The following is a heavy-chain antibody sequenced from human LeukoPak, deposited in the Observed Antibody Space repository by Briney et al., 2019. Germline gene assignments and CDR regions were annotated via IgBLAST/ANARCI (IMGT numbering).Heavy chain of an antibody. CDR2: IYYSGST. D-gene: IGHD5-18*01. J-gene: IGHJ4*02. V-gene: IGHV4-59*12. CDR3: ARGGRGYWT. CDR1: GGSISSYH. Sequence: SETLSLTCTVSGGSISSYHWNWIRQPPGKGLEWIGYIYYSGSTDYNPSLKSRLTISVDTSKNQFSLKLSSVTAADTAVYYCARGGRGYWTWGQGTLVTVSS.